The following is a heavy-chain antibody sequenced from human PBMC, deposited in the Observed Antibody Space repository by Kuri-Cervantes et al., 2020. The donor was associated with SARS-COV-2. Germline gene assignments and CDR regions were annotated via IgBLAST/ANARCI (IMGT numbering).Heavy chain of an antibody. J-gene: IGHJ6*03. Sequence: SVKVSCKASGYTFTSYGISWVRQAPGQGLEWMGGIIPFFGTPSYAQRFEGRVTITADESTSTAYMELSSLRSEDTAVYYCASKYNWNDEMSYYYMDVWGKGTTVTVSS. CDR3: ASKYNWNDEMSYYYMDV. D-gene: IGHD1-20*01. CDR2: IIPFFGTP. CDR1: GYTFTSYG. V-gene: IGHV1-69*13.